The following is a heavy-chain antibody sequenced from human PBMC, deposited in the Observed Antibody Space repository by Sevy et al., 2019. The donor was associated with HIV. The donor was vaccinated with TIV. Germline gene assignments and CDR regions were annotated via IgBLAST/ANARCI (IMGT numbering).Heavy chain of an antibody. V-gene: IGHV3-53*01. CDR1: GVAVSDNC. D-gene: IGHD4-4*01. J-gene: IGHJ6*02. CDR2: IFSGGRT. CDR3: ARDRVVHNDYIFVAYYYGMDV. Sequence: GGSLRLSCAVSGVAVSDNCRSWVRQPPGKGLEWVSVIFSGGRTSYADSVKGRFTFSIDGSKNKLYLQMDNLRAEDTATYYWARDRVVHNDYIFVAYYYGMDVWGQGTTVTVSS.